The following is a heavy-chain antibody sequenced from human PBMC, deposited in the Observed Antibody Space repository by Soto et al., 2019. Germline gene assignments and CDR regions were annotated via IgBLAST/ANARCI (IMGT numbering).Heavy chain of an antibody. J-gene: IGHJ3*02. CDR1: GGSISSYY. Sequence: PSETLSLTCTVSGGSISSYYWSWIRQPPGKGLEWIGYIFYSGSTVYTPSLKFRFSFSVDTSKNHFSLKLIFLTAADTAVYYCARRYGRAFDIWGQGTMVT. CDR3: ARRYGRAFDI. D-gene: IGHD4-17*01. V-gene: IGHV4-59*08. CDR2: IFYSGST.